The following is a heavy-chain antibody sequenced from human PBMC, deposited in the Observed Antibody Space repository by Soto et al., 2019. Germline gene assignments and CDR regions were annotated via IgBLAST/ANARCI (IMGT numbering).Heavy chain of an antibody. J-gene: IGHJ4*02. CDR2: FESGGSI. D-gene: IGHD2-21*02. Sequence: EVQLVETGGGLTQPGGSLRLSCAASGFSVRTNYMSWVRQAPGKGLEWVSVFESGGSIYYADSVKGRFIISRDYAKNTVYLQMNSLRADDTAVYYCARAGVTPHFFDYWGQGTLVTVSS. V-gene: IGHV3-53*02. CDR1: GFSVRTNY. CDR3: ARAGVTPHFFDY.